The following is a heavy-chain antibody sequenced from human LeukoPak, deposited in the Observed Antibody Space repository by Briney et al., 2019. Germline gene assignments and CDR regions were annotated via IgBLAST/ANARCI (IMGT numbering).Heavy chain of an antibody. V-gene: IGHV1-69*04. CDR2: IIPILGIA. Sequence: ASVKVSCKASGGTFSSYAISWVRQAPGQVLEWMGRIIPILGIANYAQKFQGRVTITADKSTSTAYMELSSLRSEDTAVYYCARDAAPLGYYFDYWGQGTLVTVSS. D-gene: IGHD6-25*01. J-gene: IGHJ4*02. CDR3: ARDAAPLGYYFDY. CDR1: GGTFSSYA.